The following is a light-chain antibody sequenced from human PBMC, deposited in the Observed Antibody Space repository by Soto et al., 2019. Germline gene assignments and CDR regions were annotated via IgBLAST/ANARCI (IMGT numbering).Light chain of an antibody. Sequence: DIQMTQSPSSLSASVGDRVTITCRASQNIATFLNWYHHKPGKAPKLLIYATSRLQSGVPSCFSGSGSGTDFTLTSTSLQPEDVGTYYCQQSYGNPGFAPGTKVDIK. CDR1: QNIATF. J-gene: IGKJ3*01. CDR2: ATS. CDR3: QQSYGNPG. V-gene: IGKV1-39*01.